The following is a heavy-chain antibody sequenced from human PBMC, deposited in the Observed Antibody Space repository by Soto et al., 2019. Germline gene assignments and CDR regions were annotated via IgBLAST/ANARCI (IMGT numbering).Heavy chain of an antibody. CDR2: IHYSGST. J-gene: IGHJ4*02. Sequence: PSETLSLTCTVSGGSVSSGSYYWSWIRQPPGKGLEWIGYIHYSGSTNYNPSLKSRVTISVDTSKNQFSLKLSSVTAADTAVYYCAREYCGGDCFIDYWGQRTPVTVSS. CDR3: AREYCGGDCFIDY. D-gene: IGHD2-21*02. CDR1: GGSVSSGSYY. V-gene: IGHV4-61*01.